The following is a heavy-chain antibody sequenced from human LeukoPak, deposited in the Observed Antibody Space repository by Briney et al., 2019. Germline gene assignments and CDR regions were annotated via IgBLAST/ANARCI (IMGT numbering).Heavy chain of an antibody. CDR1: GDSVSSYY. D-gene: IGHD4-11*01. CDR2: ISYSGST. J-gene: IGHJ5*02. V-gene: IGHV4-59*08. CDR3: ARHLTDDYIKTWFDP. Sequence: KPSETLSLTCTVSGDSVSSYYWSWIRQPPGKGLEWIGYISYSGSTNYNPSLRGRVTISIDTSKNQFSLKLSSVTAADTAVYYCARHLTDDYIKTWFDPWGQGTLVTVSS.